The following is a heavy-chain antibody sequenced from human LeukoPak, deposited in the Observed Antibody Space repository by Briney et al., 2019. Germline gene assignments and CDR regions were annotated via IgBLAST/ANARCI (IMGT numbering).Heavy chain of an antibody. Sequence: PGGSLRLSCAASGITFTSHAMSWVRQAPGKGLEWVSFISGTGGHTFYGDSVKGRLTISRDNSKSTLYLQMNSLRAEDTAVYYCAKGGVATMKDGYNYYYYYMEVWGRGTTVTVYS. J-gene: IGHJ6*03. CDR2: ISGTGGHT. CDR3: AKGGVATMKDGYNYYYYYMEV. V-gene: IGHV3-23*01. D-gene: IGHD5-24*01. CDR1: GITFTSHA.